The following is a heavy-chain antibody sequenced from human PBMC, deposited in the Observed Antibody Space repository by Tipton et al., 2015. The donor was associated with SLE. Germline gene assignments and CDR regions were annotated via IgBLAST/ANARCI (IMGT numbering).Heavy chain of an antibody. Sequence: TLSLTCTVSGGSISSGGYYWSWIRQHPGKDPEWIAYIYYSGSTYYNPSLKSRVTISVDTSKNQFSLKLSSVTAADTAVYYCARDYYDSSPNFDLWGRGALVTVS. J-gene: IGHJ2*01. CDR2: IYYSGST. D-gene: IGHD3-22*01. CDR3: ARDYYDSSPNFDL. V-gene: IGHV4-31*03. CDR1: GGSISSGGYY.